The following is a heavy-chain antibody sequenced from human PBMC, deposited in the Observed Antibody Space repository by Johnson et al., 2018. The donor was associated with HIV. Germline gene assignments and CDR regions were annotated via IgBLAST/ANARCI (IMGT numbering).Heavy chain of an antibody. CDR2: IYSGGST. D-gene: IGHD6-6*01. J-gene: IGHJ3*02. Sequence: VQLVESGGGLIQPGGSLRLSCAASGFTVSSNYMSWVRQAPGKGLEWVSVIYSGGSTYYADSVQGRFTISRDNSKNTLYLQMDSLKTEDTAVYYCTTDGHHHPYSSSYDAFDIWGQGTMVTVSS. CDR3: TTDGHHHPYSSSYDAFDI. V-gene: IGHV3-53*01. CDR1: GFTVSSNY.